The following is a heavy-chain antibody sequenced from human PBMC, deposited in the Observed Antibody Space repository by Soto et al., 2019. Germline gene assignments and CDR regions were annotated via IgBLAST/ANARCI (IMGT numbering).Heavy chain of an antibody. J-gene: IGHJ3*02. V-gene: IGHV3-21*01. CDR2: ISSSSSYI. D-gene: IGHD2-15*01. CDR3: ARDVGYCSGGSCYALYAFDI. CDR1: GFTFSSYS. Sequence: EVQLVESGGGLVKPGGSLRLSCATSGFTFSSYSMNWVRQAPGKGLEWVSSISSSSSYIYYGDSVRGRFTISRDNAKNSLSLPMNSRMAADTAVYYCARDVGYCSGGSCYALYAFDIWGQGTMVTVSS.